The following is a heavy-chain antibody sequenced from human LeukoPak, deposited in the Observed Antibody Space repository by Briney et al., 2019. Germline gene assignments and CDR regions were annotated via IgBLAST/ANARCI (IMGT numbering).Heavy chain of an antibody. D-gene: IGHD2-2*01. J-gene: IGHJ4*02. CDR1: GLTVSSNY. V-gene: IGHV3-33*08. Sequence: GGSLRLSCAASGLTVSSNYMSWVRQAPGKGLEWVAVIWYDGSKKYYADSVKGRFTISRDNSKNTLYLQMNSLRAEDTAVYYCARDGRSGRYCSTTSCSTDYWGQGTLVTVSS. CDR3: ARDGRSGRYCSTTSCSTDY. CDR2: IWYDGSKK.